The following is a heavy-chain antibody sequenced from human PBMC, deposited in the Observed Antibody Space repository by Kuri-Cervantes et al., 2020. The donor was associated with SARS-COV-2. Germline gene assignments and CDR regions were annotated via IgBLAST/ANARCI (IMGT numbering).Heavy chain of an antibody. D-gene: IGHD2-15*01. CDR3: AKDIFAGSGSSSYDY. CDR1: GFTFSGHW. V-gene: IGHV3-9*01. J-gene: IGHJ4*02. Sequence: SLKISCAASGFTFSGHWIHWVRQAPGKGLGWVSGVSWNSASIGYGDSVKGRFTISRDNAKNSLYLQMNSLRPEDTALYYCAKDIFAGSGSSSYDYWGQGTLVTVSS. CDR2: VSWNSASI.